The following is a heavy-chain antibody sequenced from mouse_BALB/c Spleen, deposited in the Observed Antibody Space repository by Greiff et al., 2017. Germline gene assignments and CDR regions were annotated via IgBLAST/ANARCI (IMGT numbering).Heavy chain of an antibody. CDR2: ISSGGST. V-gene: IGHV5-6-5*01. D-gene: IGHD1-1*01. Sequence: EVMLVESGGGLVKPGGSLKLSCAASGFTFSSYAMSWVRQTPEKRLEWVASISSGGSTYYPDSVKGRFTISRDNARNILYLQMSSLRSEDTAMYYCARGDYGSSYDYAMDYWGQGTSVTVSS. J-gene: IGHJ4*01. CDR1: GFTFSSYA. CDR3: ARGDYGSSYDYAMDY.